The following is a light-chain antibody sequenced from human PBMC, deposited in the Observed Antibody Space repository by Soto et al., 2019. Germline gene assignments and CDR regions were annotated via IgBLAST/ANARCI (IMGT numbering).Light chain of an antibody. CDR1: QSISIW. J-gene: IGKJ1*01. CDR3: QQYNCYRT. V-gene: IGKV1-5*01. Sequence: DIQMTQSPSTLSASVGDRVTITCRARQSISIWLAWYQQKPGKAPKLLIYDASILESGVPSRFSGSGSGTEFTLTISSLQPDDFATYYSQQYNCYRTFGQGTKVEIK. CDR2: DAS.